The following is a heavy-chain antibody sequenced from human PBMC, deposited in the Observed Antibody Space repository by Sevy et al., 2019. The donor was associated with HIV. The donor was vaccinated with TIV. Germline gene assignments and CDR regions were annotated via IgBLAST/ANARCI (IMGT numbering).Heavy chain of an antibody. Sequence: SETLSLTCTVSGGSISSYYWSWIRQPPGKGLEWIGYIYYSGRTNYNPPLKSRVTISVDTSKNQFSLKLSSVTAADTAVYYCARLISPYSSSWSYYYYMDVWGKGTTVTVSS. CDR3: ARLISPYSSSWSYYYYMDV. D-gene: IGHD6-13*01. CDR2: IYYSGRT. V-gene: IGHV4-59*12. J-gene: IGHJ6*03. CDR1: GGSISSYY.